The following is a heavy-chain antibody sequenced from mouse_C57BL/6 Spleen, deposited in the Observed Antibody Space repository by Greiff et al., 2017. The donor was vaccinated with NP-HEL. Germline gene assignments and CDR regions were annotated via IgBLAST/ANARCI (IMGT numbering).Heavy chain of an antibody. V-gene: IGHV1-72*01. CDR3: GRWGITTRILDY. J-gene: IGHJ2*01. CDR2: IDPNSGGT. CDR1: GYTFTSYW. Sequence: VQLQQSGAELVKPGASVKLSCKASGYTFTSYWMNWVKPRPGRGLEWIGRIDPNSGGTKYNEKFKNKATLTVDKSSSTAYMQLSILTSEDSAVYECGRWGITTRILDYWGRGTTLTVSS. D-gene: IGHD2-4*01.